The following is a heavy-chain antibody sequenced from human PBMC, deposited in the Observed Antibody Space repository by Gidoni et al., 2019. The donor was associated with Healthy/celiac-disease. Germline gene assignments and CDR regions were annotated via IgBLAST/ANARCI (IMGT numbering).Heavy chain of an antibody. CDR2: ISGSGGST. J-gene: IGHJ4*02. D-gene: IGHD6-13*01. Sequence: EVQLLESGGGLVQPGGSLRLSCAASGFTFSSYAMSWVRQAPGKGLEWVSAISGSGGSTYYADSVKGRFTISRDNSKNTLYLQMNSLRAEDTAVYYCAKVNRIAAAGTAAGALGGFDYWGQGTLVTVSS. CDR3: AKVNRIAAAGTAAGALGGFDY. CDR1: GFTFSSYA. V-gene: IGHV3-23*01.